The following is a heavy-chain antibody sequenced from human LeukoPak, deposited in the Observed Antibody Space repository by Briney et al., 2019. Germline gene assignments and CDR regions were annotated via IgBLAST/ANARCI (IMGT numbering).Heavy chain of an antibody. CDR2: INTNTGNP. CDR1: GSGFTSCG. D-gene: IGHD3-9*01. J-gene: IGHJ6*03. CDR3: ARVGGLLPVRYFDWFHLPGLDYYYYMDV. Sequence: GASVTLSCNCSGSGFTSCGMNWVRHCPGQGLGWVGGINTNTGNPTNAQGFTGRFVFSLDTSVSTAYLQISSLKAEDTAVYYCARVGGLLPVRYFDWFHLPGLDYYYYMDVWGKGTTVTVSS. V-gene: IGHV7-4-1*02.